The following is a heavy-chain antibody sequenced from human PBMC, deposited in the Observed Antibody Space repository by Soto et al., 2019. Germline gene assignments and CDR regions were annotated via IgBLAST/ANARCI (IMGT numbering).Heavy chain of an antibody. CDR1: GGAFSGYH. Sequence: QVQLQQWGAGLLKPSETLSLTCGVYGGAFSGYHWSWIRQAPGKGLEWIGEINQSGSTNYSPSIKSRVTMSVDTSKKQFSLKLSSVTAADTALYYCATRDSYYGMDFWGQGTTVTVSS. V-gene: IGHV4-34*01. J-gene: IGHJ6*02. CDR2: INQSGST. CDR3: ATRDSYYGMDF.